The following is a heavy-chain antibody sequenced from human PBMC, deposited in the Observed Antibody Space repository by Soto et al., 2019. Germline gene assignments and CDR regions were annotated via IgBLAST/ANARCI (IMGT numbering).Heavy chain of an antibody. CDR2: IIPIFGTA. CDR1: GGTFSSYA. V-gene: IGHV1-69*06. D-gene: IGHD2-2*01. Sequence: QVQLVQSGAEVKKPGSSVKVSCKASGGTFSSYAISWVRRAPGQGLEWMGGIIPIFGTANYAQKFQGRVTITADKSTSKAYMELSSLRSEDTAVYYCASRMPPNLRYGMDVWGQGTTVTVSS. CDR3: ASRMPPNLRYGMDV. J-gene: IGHJ6*02.